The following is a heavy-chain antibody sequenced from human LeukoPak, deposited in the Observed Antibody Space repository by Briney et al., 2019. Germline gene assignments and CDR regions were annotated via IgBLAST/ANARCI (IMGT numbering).Heavy chain of an antibody. D-gene: IGHD3-3*01. CDR2: INQDGSEK. CDR3: VRDDYDFWSGYQRYFEF. CDR1: GFTFSSYW. Sequence: QTGGSLRLSCAASGFTFSSYWMSWVRQAPGKGLEWVANINQDGSEKYYVDSVEGRFTISRDSVKNSLYLQMTSVRADDTAMYYCVRDDYDFWSGYQRYFEFWGQGTLVTVSS. J-gene: IGHJ4*02. V-gene: IGHV3-7*01.